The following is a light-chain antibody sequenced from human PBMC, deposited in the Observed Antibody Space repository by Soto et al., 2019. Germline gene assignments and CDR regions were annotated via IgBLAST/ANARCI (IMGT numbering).Light chain of an antibody. V-gene: IGLV2-14*01. CDR1: SSDVGGYNY. J-gene: IGLJ2*01. Sequence: QSVLTQPASVSGSPGQSITISCTGTSSDVGGYNYVSWYQQHPGKAPKLMIYEVSNRPSGVSNRFSGSKSGNTASLTISGLQAEDEADYYCSSYTSSRTLDVVFGGGTKLTVL. CDR2: EVS. CDR3: SSYTSSRTLDVV.